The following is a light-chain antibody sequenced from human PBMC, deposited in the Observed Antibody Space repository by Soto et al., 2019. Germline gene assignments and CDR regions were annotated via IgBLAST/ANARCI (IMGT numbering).Light chain of an antibody. V-gene: IGKV3-15*01. J-gene: IGKJ1*01. CDR2: GAS. CDR3: QQYNDWPPT. CDR1: QSVRSN. Sequence: EIVLTQSPGTLSLSPLEIATLSFMASQSVRSNLAWYQQKPGQAPRLLIYGASSRATGIPARFSGSGSGTEFTLSIGSLQSEDFAVYYCQQYNDWPPTFGQGTKVDIK.